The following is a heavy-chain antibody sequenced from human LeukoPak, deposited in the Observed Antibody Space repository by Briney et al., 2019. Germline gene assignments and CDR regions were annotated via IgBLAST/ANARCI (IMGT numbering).Heavy chain of an antibody. D-gene: IGHD6-19*01. V-gene: IGHV1-2*02. CDR1: GYTLTGYY. CDR3: ARDRVGSGWPRPYYFEV. Sequence: ASVTVSCKASGYTLTGYYLHWVRQAPGQGLEWMGWINPNTGATHSAQKFQGRITMTRDTSISTAYMDLSRLRSDDTAVYYCARDRVGSGWPRPYYFEVWGQGTLVTVSS. CDR2: INPNTGAT. J-gene: IGHJ4*02.